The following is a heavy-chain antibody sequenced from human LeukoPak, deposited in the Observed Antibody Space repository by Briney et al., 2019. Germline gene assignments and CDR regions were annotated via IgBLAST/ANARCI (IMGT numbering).Heavy chain of an antibody. CDR2: ITGSGGST. D-gene: IGHD3-3*01. CDR1: GFTFSSYA. Sequence: GGSLRLSCAASGFTFSSYAMSWVRQAPGKGLEWVSGITGSGGSTYYADSVKGRFTISRDNSKNTLYLQMNSLRAEDTAIYYCARDERLLSFLKWGQGTLVTVSS. CDR3: ARDERLLSFLK. J-gene: IGHJ4*02. V-gene: IGHV3-23*01.